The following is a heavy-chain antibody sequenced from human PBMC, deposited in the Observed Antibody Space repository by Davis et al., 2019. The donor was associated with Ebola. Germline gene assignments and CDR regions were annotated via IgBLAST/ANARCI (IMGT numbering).Heavy chain of an antibody. CDR3: GKKQIGFFPYDS. D-gene: IGHD3-16*01. V-gene: IGHV3-23*01. J-gene: IGHJ5*02. Sequence: GGSLRLSCAASGFIFHDFTMGWVRQAPGKGLEWVSTISAAGAVTYYADSVKDRFTISRDNSKNTLYLQMNTLRAEDTGVYFCGKKQIGFFPYDSWGQGTQVTVSS. CDR1: GFIFHDFT. CDR2: ISAAGAVT.